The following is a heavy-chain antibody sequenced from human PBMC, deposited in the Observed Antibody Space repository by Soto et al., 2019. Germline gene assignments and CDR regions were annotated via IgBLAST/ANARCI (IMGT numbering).Heavy chain of an antibody. V-gene: IGHV3-23*01. CDR2: ISAGGGST. J-gene: IGHJ6*02. CDR3: ANYYSHYPLKEYYYGMGV. CDR1: GFTFSTYA. Sequence: EVQLLESGGGLVQPGGSLRLSCAASGFTFSTYAMSWVRQAPGKGLEWVSTISAGGGSTYDADSVKGRFTISRDNSRNALYRQMNSLNAEDTAVYYCANYYSHYPLKEYYYGMGVWGQGTTVTVSS. D-gene: IGHD4-4*01.